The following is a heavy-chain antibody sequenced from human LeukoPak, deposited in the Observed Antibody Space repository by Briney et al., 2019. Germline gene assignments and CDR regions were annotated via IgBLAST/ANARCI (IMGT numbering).Heavy chain of an antibody. J-gene: IGHJ4*02. CDR3: ARDTKYALDN. CDR2: IGISSGNT. CDR1: GFTFSHYS. V-gene: IGHV3-48*01. Sequence: GGSLRLSCAASGFTFSHYSMNWVRQAPGKGLEWISYIGISSGNTKYADSVKGRFTISGDKAKNSVYLQMNSLRVEDTAVYYCARDTKYALDNWGQGTLVTVSS. D-gene: IGHD2-2*01.